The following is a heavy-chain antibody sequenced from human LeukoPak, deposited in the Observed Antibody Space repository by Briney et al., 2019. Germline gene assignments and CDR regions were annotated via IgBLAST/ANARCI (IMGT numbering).Heavy chain of an antibody. Sequence: ASVKVSCKASGYTFTGYYFHWVRQAPGQGLEWMGWINPNTAGTNYAQKFLGGVTLTWDTSISTAYMELNRLTSDDTAVYYCATSAGHFRGGHLFYLGGLGKGTSVTVSS. CDR2: INPNTAGT. D-gene: IGHD3-10*01. V-gene: IGHV1-2*02. CDR1: GYTFTGYY. CDR3: ATSAGHFRGGHLFYLGG. J-gene: IGHJ6*03.